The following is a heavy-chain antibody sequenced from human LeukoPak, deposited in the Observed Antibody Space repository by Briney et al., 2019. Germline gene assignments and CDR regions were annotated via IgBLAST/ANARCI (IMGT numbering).Heavy chain of an antibody. CDR1: GYTFSSYG. CDR3: ARDRGPSYCSSTTCRTLDW. D-gene: IGHD2-2*01. J-gene: IGHJ4*02. CDR2: ISAHNGNT. Sequence: ASVKVCCKASGYTFSSYGLSWVRQAPGQGLVWMRWISAHNGNTNYAQRFQGRLTMTTDTPTSTAYMELRSLTSGDTAVYYCARDRGPSYCSSTTCRTLDWWGQGTLVTVSS. V-gene: IGHV1-18*01.